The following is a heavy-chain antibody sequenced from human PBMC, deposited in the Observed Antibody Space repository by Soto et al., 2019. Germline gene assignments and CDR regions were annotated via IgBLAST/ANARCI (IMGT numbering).Heavy chain of an antibody. Sequence: GGSLRLSCAASGFTFSSYWMSWVRQAPGKGLEWVANIKQDGSEKYYVDSVKGRFTISRDNAKNTLYLQMNSLRAEDTAVYYCARAAGYYYYGMDVWGQGTTVTVSS. CDR1: GFTFSSYW. CDR3: ARAAGYYYYGMDV. J-gene: IGHJ6*02. CDR2: IKQDGSEK. D-gene: IGHD6-13*01. V-gene: IGHV3-7*02.